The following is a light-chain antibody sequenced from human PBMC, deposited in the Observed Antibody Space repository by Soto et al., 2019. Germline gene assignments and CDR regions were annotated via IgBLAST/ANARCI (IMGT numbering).Light chain of an antibody. CDR1: SSDVGSYNL. CDR2: EGS. J-gene: IGLJ2*01. Sequence: QSALTQPASVSGSPGQSITISCTGTSSDVGSYNLVSWYQQHPGKAPKLMIYEGSKRPSGVSNRFSGSKSGNTASLTISGLQAEDEADYYCCSYAGSSGGVFGGGTKLNVL. V-gene: IGLV2-23*01. CDR3: CSYAGSSGGV.